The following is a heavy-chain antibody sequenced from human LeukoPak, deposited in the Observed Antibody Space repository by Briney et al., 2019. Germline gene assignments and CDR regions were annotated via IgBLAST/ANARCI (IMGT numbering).Heavy chain of an antibody. CDR3: AARGYSYGYDDY. Sequence: SVKVSCKASGVTFTSSAMQWVRQARGQRLEWIGWIVVGSGNTNYAQKFQERVTITRDMSTSTAYMELSSLRSEDTAVYYCAARGYSYGYDDYWGQGTLVTVSP. J-gene: IGHJ4*02. D-gene: IGHD5-18*01. V-gene: IGHV1-58*02. CDR2: IVVGSGNT. CDR1: GVTFTSSA.